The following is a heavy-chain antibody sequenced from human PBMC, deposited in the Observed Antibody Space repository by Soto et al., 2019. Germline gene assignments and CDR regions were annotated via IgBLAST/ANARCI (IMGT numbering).Heavy chain of an antibody. CDR3: ARIPVDTSMIYWLDP. J-gene: IGHJ5*02. Sequence: PSETLSLTCTVSGGSVSSGDYYWSWIRQPPGKGLEWIGYIYYSGNTNYNPSRKSRVIISVDTSKNLFSLKLTSVTAADTAVYYCARIPVDTSMIYWLDPWGQGTLVTVSS. D-gene: IGHD5-18*01. V-gene: IGHV4-61*08. CDR2: IYYSGNT. CDR1: GGSVSSGDYY.